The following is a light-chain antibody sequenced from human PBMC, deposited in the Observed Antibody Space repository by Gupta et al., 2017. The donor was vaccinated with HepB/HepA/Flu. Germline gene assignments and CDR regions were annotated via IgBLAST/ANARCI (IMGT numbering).Light chain of an antibody. Sequence: QSDLTQPVSVSGSAGESITISCTRTSSDVGGYNSVSWYQQCPCKVPKLLVYDVTSRPSGFATRFYASNSGNTVSLTISWQHFLDDADYFCSSFSRSTIPLVLFGGGTKVTVL. J-gene: IGLJ3*02. V-gene: IGLV2-14*03. CDR2: DVT. CDR3: SSFSRSTIPLVL. CDR1: SSDVGGYNS.